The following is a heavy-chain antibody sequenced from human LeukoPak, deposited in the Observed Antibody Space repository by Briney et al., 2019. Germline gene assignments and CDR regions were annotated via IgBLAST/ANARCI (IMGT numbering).Heavy chain of an antibody. CDR2: ISYDGTET. J-gene: IGHJ5*02. D-gene: IGHD1-1*01. V-gene: IGHV3-30*18. Sequence: GRSLRLSCAASGFSFSDYGMHWVRQAPGKGLEWVAVISYDGTETYYADFGKGRFTVSRDNSKNTLYLQMNSLRAEDTAVYYCAKRFTTGTTNWFDPWGQGTLVTVSS. CDR1: GFSFSDYG. CDR3: AKRFTTGTTNWFDP.